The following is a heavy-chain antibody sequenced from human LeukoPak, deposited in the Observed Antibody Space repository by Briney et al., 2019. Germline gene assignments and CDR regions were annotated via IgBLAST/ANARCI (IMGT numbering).Heavy chain of an antibody. V-gene: IGHV4-30-2*01. CDR1: GGSLSSGGYS. CDR3: ATLGLLRGAGFNLATHFDF. CDR2: IYHSGRT. J-gene: IGHJ4*02. Sequence: PSQTLSLTCAVSGGSLSSGGYSWSWIRQPPGKGLEWIGYIYHSGRTYYNPSLKSRVTISLDTSQNQFSLSLTSVTAADTAVYYCATLGLLRGAGFNLATHFDFWGQGTLVTVSS. D-gene: IGHD1-26*01.